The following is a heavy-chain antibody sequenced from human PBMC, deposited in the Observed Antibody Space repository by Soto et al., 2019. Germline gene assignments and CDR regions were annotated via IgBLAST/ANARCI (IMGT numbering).Heavy chain of an antibody. CDR1: GGSISSYY. CDR2: IDTSGTT. CDR3: ARGAGGYVYYHGMDV. D-gene: IGHD3-10*01. J-gene: IGHJ6*04. Sequence: SETLSLTCTVSGGSISSYYCSWIRQAAGKGLEWIGRIDTSGTTNYNPSLRSRVTMSVDASRNQFSLNLSSLTAADTAAHFCARGAGGYVYYHGMDVWGRG. V-gene: IGHV4-4*07.